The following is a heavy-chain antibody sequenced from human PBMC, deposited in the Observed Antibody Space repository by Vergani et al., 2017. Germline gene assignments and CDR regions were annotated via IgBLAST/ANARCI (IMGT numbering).Heavy chain of an antibody. CDR2: MYHSGST. Sequence: QVRLQESGPGLVKPSETLSLTCSVSGGSMSGYYWSWIRQPPGKELEWIGYMYHSGSTNYNPSLETRVTISGDTSKNQFSLKLNSVTAADTAVYYCGRVADFYGLVSRLLVLWGQGILVTVAS. J-gene: IGHJ4*02. D-gene: IGHD3-10*01. CDR3: GRVADFYGLVSRLLVL. V-gene: IGHV4-59*01. CDR1: GGSMSGYY.